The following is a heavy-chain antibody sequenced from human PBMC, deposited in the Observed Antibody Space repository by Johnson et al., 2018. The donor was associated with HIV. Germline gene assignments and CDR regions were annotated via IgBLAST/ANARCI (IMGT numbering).Heavy chain of an antibody. CDR2: IVYDGSKK. J-gene: IGHJ3*02. CDR1: GFTFSSNA. CDR3: AKGSGSGWLRDAFDI. Sequence: VQLVESGGVWIQPGGSLKLSCAASGFTFSSNAMHWVRQAPGKGLEWVAFIVYDGSKKYYADSVKGRFTISRDNSKNTLYLEMNSLRAEDTAVYYCAKGSGSGWLRDAFDIWGQGTMVTVSS. D-gene: IGHD6-19*01. V-gene: IGHV3-30*02.